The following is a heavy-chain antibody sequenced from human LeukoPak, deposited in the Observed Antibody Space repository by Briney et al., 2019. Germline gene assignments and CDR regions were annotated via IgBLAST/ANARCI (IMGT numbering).Heavy chain of an antibody. V-gene: IGHV1-2*02. CDR3: ARAYEYGWFDP. D-gene: IGHD4/OR15-4a*01. J-gene: IGHJ5*02. Sequence: ASVKVSCKASGYSFTGHYLHWVRQAPGQGLEWMGWINPKTGDKTYAQKFQGRVTMTWDTSITTAYMELSSLRSDDTAVCYCARAYEYGWFDPWGQGTQVTVSS. CDR2: INPKTGDK. CDR1: GYSFTGHY.